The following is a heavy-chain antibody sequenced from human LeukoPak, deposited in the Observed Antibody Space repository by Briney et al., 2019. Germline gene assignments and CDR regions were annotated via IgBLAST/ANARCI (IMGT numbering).Heavy chain of an antibody. D-gene: IGHD3-10*01. CDR3: ARDRGRFLDY. Sequence: GGSLRLSCAASGFTFSSYAMSWVRQAPGKGLEWVSVIYSGGSTYYADSVKGRFTISRDNSKNTLYLQMNSLRAEDTAVYYCARDRGRFLDYWGQGTLVTVSS. CDR1: GFTFSSYA. J-gene: IGHJ4*02. CDR2: IYSGGST. V-gene: IGHV3-66*01.